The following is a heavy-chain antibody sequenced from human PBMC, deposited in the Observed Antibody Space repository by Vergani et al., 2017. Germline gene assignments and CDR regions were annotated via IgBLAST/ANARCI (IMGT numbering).Heavy chain of an antibody. CDR2: ISYDGSNK. V-gene: IGHV3-30-3*01. CDR3: ARAGMGTMIVVVITKNYYYGMDV. CDR1: GFTFSSYA. J-gene: IGHJ6*02. D-gene: IGHD3-22*01. Sequence: QVQLVESGGGVVQPGRSLRLSCAASGFTFSSYAMHWVRQAPCKGLEWVAVISYDGSNKYYADSVKGRFTISRDNSKNTLYLQMNSLRAEDTAVYYCARAGMGTMIVVVITKNYYYGMDVWGQGTTVTVSS.